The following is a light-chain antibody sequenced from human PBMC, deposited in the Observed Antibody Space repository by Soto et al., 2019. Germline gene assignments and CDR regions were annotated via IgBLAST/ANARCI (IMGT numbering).Light chain of an antibody. CDR2: EVI. CDR3: NSYTTSNTFV. CDR1: SSDIGAHNF. V-gene: IGLV2-14*03. Sequence: ALAQPASVSGSPGQAITVSCSGTSSDIGAHNFVSWYQQHPGKAPKLIIYEVINRPSGVSDRFSGSKSGNTASLTISGLQSEDEADYYCNSYTTSNTFVFGSGTKVTVL. J-gene: IGLJ1*01.